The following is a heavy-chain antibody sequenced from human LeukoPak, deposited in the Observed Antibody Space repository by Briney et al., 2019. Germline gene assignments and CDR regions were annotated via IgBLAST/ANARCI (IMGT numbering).Heavy chain of an antibody. CDR3: AKRGFIAGNPTDFDY. CDR1: DFSFSTYD. Sequence: GGSLRLSCVASDFSFSTYDMYWVRQAAGRGLEWVSSLGTNGDTYYLGSVRGRFTISRENGKNSLFLQMNSLRAEDTAVYYCAKRGFIAGNPTDFDYWGQGTLVTVSS. J-gene: IGHJ4*02. CDR2: LGTNGDT. D-gene: IGHD6-13*01. V-gene: IGHV3-13*01.